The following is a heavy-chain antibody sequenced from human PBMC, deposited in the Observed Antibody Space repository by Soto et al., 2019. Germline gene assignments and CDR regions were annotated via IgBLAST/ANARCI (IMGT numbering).Heavy chain of an antibody. V-gene: IGHV1-69*04. Sequence: GASVKVSCKASGGTFSSYTISWVRQAPGQGLEWMGRIIPILGIANYAQKFQGRVTITADKSTSTAYMELSSLRSEDTAVYYCARDPDYYDSSGYYFGDAFDIWGQGTMVTVSS. D-gene: IGHD3-22*01. J-gene: IGHJ3*02. CDR2: IIPILGIA. CDR1: GGTFSSYT. CDR3: ARDPDYYDSSGYYFGDAFDI.